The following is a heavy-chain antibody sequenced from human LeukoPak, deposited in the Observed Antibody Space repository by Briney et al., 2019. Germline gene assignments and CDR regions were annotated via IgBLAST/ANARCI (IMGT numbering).Heavy chain of an antibody. Sequence: GGSLRLSCAASGFSISTYAMSWVRQAPGKGLEWVSGIVGSGDTDYADAVQGRFTISKDNSKNIVYLQMNSLRAEDTAVDYCAKDAVYGDGYWEFDYWGQGNLVTVSS. CDR3: AKDAVYGDGYWEFDY. J-gene: IGHJ4*02. CDR1: GFSISTYA. CDR2: IVGSGDT. V-gene: IGHV3-23*01. D-gene: IGHD5-24*01.